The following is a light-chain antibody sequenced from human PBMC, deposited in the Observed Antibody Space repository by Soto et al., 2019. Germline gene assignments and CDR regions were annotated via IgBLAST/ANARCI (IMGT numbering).Light chain of an antibody. CDR1: QCNSSSS. Sequence: VCTSEEGLLSLSPGGRATVFCTSYQCNSSSSLAWYQQKPGQPPRLLIYCASTRATGIPDRFGGSGSGTDFTLTINSLEPEDFAVYYCQQRSNWPRTFGPGTKVDI. V-gene: IGKV3D-20*02. J-gene: IGKJ3*01. CDR3: QQRSNWPRT. CDR2: CAS.